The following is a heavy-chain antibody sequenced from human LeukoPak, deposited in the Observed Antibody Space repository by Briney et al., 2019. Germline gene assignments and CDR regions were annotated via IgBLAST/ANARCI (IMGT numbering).Heavy chain of an antibody. CDR1: GFTFSSYS. V-gene: IGHV3-23*01. CDR2: ISGRGYTT. D-gene: IGHD6-25*01. CDR3: ATPPSRGNDVFDI. Sequence: PGGSLRLSCAASGFTFSSYSMNWVRQAPGKVLGWVSAISGRGYTTYYADAVKGRSPLSMDNPKNTLNHQMNSLRGEDTAVYYCATPPSRGNDVFDIWGQGTMVTVSS. J-gene: IGHJ3*02.